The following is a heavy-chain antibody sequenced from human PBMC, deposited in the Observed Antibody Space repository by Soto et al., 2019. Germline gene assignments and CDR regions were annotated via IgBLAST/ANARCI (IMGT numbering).Heavy chain of an antibody. D-gene: IGHD2-15*01. CDR2: IYSGGNT. CDR3: ARDSVAGGYYYYYGLDV. V-gene: IGHV3-53*01. CDR1: EFTVSTSY. J-gene: IGHJ6*02. Sequence: GGSLRLSCAASEFTVSTSYMSWVRQAPGKGLEWVSIIYSGGNTYYADFVKGRFAISRDNSKNTLYLEMNSLRAEDTAVYYCARDSVAGGYYYYYGLDVWGQGSTVTVSS.